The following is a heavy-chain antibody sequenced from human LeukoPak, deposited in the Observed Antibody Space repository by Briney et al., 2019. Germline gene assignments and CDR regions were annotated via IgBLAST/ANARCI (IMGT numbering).Heavy chain of an antibody. CDR1: GFTFDDYA. CDR3: ARDGDFWSAQGAFDI. V-gene: IGHV3-9*01. Sequence: GGSLRLSCAASGFTFDDYAMHWVRQAPGKGLEWVSGISWNSGSIGYADSVKGRFTISRDNAKNSLFLQMNRLRVEDTAVYYCARDGDFWSAQGAFDIWGQGTMVTVSS. D-gene: IGHD3-3*01. CDR2: ISWNSGSI. J-gene: IGHJ3*02.